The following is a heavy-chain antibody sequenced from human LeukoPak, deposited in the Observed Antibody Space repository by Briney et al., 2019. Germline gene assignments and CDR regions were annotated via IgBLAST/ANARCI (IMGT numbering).Heavy chain of an antibody. D-gene: IGHD2-15*01. CDR3: ARTGGDMDPTDAFDI. CDR1: GFTVSSNY. J-gene: IGHJ3*02. Sequence: PGGSLRLSCAASGFTVSSNYMSWVRQAPGKGLEWVSGINWNGGSTGYADSVEGRFTISRDNAKNSLYLQMNSLRAEDTALYYCARTGGDMDPTDAFDIWGQGTMVTVSS. V-gene: IGHV3-20*04. CDR2: INWNGGST.